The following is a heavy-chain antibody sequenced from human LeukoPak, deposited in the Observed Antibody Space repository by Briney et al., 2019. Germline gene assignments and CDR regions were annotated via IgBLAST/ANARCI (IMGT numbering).Heavy chain of an antibody. Sequence: GASVTVSCKASGYTFTGYYMHWVRQAPGQGLEWMGWINPNSGGTNYAQKFQGRDNMTSDTYIKTAYMELSRLRSDDTAMYYCARSSSRYYIDYWGQGTLVTVSS. CDR3: ARSSSRYYIDY. J-gene: IGHJ4*02. D-gene: IGHD6-13*01. V-gene: IGHV1-2*02. CDR2: INPNSGGT. CDR1: GYTFTGYY.